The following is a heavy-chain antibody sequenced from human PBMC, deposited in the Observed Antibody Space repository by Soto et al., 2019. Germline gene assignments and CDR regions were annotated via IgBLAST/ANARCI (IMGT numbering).Heavy chain of an antibody. CDR2: ISAYNGNT. CDR1: GYTFTSYG. V-gene: IGHV1-18*01. D-gene: IGHD3-3*01. J-gene: IGHJ5*02. CDR3: ARVSYDFWSGYYTRWFAP. Sequence: QVPLVQSGAEVKKPGASVKVSCKASGYTFTSYGISWVRQAPGQGLEWMGWISAYNGNTNYAQKLQGRVTMTTDTSTSTAYMELRSLRSDDTAVYYCARVSYDFWSGYYTRWFAPWGQGTLVTVSS.